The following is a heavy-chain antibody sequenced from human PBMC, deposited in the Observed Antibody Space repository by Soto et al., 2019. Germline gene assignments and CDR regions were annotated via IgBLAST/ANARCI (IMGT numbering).Heavy chain of an antibody. CDR1: GGTFSSYA. D-gene: IGHD5-18*01. V-gene: IGHV1-69*14. Sequence: QVQLVQSGAEVKKPGSSVKVSCKASGGTFSSYAISWVRQAPGQGLEWMGGIIPIFGTANYAQKFQGSVTLTADKSTSPASRELSRLRSAATPVYYCARLQRVDPALVPFVYWGQGPLVTVSS. CDR3: ARLQRVDPALVPFVY. CDR2: IIPIFGTA. J-gene: IGHJ4*02.